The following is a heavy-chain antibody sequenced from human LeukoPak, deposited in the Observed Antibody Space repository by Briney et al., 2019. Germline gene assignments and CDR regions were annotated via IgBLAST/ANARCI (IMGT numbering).Heavy chain of an antibody. Sequence: SETLSLTCAVYGGSFSGYYWSWIRQPPGKGLEWIGEINHSGSTNYNPSLKSRVTISVDTSKNQFSLKLSSVTAADTAVYYCARGGRFRGRGITMVRGVGALDYWGQGTLVTVSS. CDR3: ARGGRFRGRGITMVRGVGALDY. V-gene: IGHV4-34*01. CDR2: INHSGST. CDR1: GGSFSGYY. J-gene: IGHJ4*02. D-gene: IGHD3-10*01.